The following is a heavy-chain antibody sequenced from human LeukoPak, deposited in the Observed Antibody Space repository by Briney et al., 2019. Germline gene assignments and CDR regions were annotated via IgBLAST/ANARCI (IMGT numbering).Heavy chain of an antibody. D-gene: IGHD3-22*01. J-gene: IGHJ3*02. V-gene: IGHV3-23*01. Sequence: GGSLRLSCAASGFTFSSYAMSWVRQAPGKGLEWVSAISGSGGSTYYADSVKGRFTISRDNSKNTLYLQMNSLRAEDTAVHYCAKGLYYYDSSGYHPRGAFDIWGQGTMVTVSS. CDR2: ISGSGGST. CDR1: GFTFSSYA. CDR3: AKGLYYYDSSGYHPRGAFDI.